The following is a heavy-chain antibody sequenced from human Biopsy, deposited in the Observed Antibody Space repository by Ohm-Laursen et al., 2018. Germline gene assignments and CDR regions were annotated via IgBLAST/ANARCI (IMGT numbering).Heavy chain of an antibody. V-gene: IGHV1-18*01. J-gene: IGHJ2*01. D-gene: IGHD2-2*01. Sequence: GGSVKVSCKASGYTFSDYILNWVRQAPGQGLEWMGWINTRRGDTNYAQKFQGRVTMTRDTSTTTVFMELTSLRSDDTAMYYCARVEDSTRHWYFDLWGRGTQVTVSS. CDR1: GYTFSDYI. CDR2: INTRRGDT. CDR3: ARVEDSTRHWYFDL.